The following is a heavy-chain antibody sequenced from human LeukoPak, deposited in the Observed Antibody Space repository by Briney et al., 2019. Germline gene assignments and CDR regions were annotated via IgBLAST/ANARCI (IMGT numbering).Heavy chain of an antibody. CDR3: ASRGYCSGGSCSSYYYYYYMDV. V-gene: IGHV3-21*01. J-gene: IGHJ6*03. CDR1: GFTFSSYS. CDR2: ISSSSSYI. D-gene: IGHD2-15*01. Sequence: GGSLRLSCAASGFTFSSYSMNWVRQAPGKGLEWVSSISSSSSYIYYADSVKGRFTISRDNAKNSLYLQMNSLRAEDTAVYYCASRGYCSGGSCSSYYYYYYMDVWGKGTTVTVSS.